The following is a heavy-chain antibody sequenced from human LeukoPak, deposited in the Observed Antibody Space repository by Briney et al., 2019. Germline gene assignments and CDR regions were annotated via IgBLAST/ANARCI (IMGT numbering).Heavy chain of an antibody. J-gene: IGHJ4*02. D-gene: IGHD2-15*01. Sequence: SVKVSCKASGGTFSSYAISWVRQAPGQGLEWMGGIIPIFGTANSEQKFQGRVTITADESTSSAYMELSSLRSEDTAVYYCARSRGYCSGGSCSPGDYWGQGTLVTVSS. CDR1: GGTFSSYA. CDR2: IIPIFGTA. V-gene: IGHV1-69*13. CDR3: ARSRGYCSGGSCSPGDY.